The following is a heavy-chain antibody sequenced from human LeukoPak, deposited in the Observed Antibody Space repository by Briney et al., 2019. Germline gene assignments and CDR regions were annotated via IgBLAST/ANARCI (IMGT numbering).Heavy chain of an antibody. Sequence: PGGSLRLSCAASGFTFSSYGMNWVRQAPGKGLEWVSYTSTSSVTIYYAASVRGRFTISRDNAKNSLYLQMNSLRDEDTAVYYCARGQVDFDYWGQGTLVTVSS. V-gene: IGHV3-48*02. CDR1: GFTFSSYG. CDR3: ARGQVDFDY. D-gene: IGHD5-12*01. CDR2: TSTSSVTI. J-gene: IGHJ4*02.